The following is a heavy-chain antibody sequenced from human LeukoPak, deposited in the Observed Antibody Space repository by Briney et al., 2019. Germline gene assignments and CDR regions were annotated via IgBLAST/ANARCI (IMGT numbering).Heavy chain of an antibody. CDR2: IKQDGSDR. Sequence: PGGSLRLSCAASGFTFRNYWMSWVRQVPGTGLEWVANIKQDGSDRNYVTSVRGRFTISRDNAESSLYLQMNSLRAEDTALYYCAKANYQLLAPNHPYGLDVWGQGTTVTVSS. CDR3: AKANYQLLAPNHPYGLDV. J-gene: IGHJ6*02. D-gene: IGHD2-2*01. V-gene: IGHV3-7*03. CDR1: GFTFRNYW.